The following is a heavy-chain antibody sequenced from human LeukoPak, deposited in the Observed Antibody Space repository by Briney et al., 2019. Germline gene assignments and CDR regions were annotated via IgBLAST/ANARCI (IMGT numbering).Heavy chain of an antibody. CDR2: ISYDGSNK. CDR1: GFIFSMYG. J-gene: IGHJ3*02. V-gene: IGHV3-30*18. CDR3: AKDKRAGYYYDSSGYYLGAFDI. D-gene: IGHD3-22*01. Sequence: PGGSLRLSCAASGFIFSMYGMHWVRQAPGKGLEWVAVISYDGSNKYYGDSVKGRFSISRDNSKNTLYLQMNSLRAEDTAVYYCAKDKRAGYYYDSSGYYLGAFDIWGQGTMVTVSS.